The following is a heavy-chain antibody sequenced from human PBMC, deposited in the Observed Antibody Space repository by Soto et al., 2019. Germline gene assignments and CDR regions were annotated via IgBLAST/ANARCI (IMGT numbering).Heavy chain of an antibody. V-gene: IGHV3-23*01. CDR2: ISGSGGST. D-gene: IGHD3-9*01. Sequence: GGSLRLSCAASGFTFSSYAVSWVRQAPGKGLEWVSAISGSGGSTYYADSVKGRFTISRDNSKNTLYLQMNSLRAEDTAVYYCAKDLGDILTGYLASHISGKGTMVTVSS. CDR3: AKDLGDILTGYLASHI. CDR1: GFTFSSYA. J-gene: IGHJ3*02.